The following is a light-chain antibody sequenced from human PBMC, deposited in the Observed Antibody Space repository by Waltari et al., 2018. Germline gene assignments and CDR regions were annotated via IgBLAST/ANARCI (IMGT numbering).Light chain of an antibody. CDR1: QSISSH. CDR2: DAS. V-gene: IGKV3-11*01. CDR3: HHRSDWPWT. Sequence: EIVLTQSPATLSLSPGERATLSCRASQSISSHLAWYQQKPGQAPRLLGFDASNRATGIPARFSGAGSGTDFTLSITTLEPEDFXVXYCHHRSDWPWTFGQGTKVEFK. J-gene: IGKJ1*01.